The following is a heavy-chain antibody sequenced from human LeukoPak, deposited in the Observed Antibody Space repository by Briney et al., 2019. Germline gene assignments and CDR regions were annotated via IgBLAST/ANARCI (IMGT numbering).Heavy chain of an antibody. CDR2: IIPIFGTA. CDR3: ASTNDSSGHYAFDI. Sequence: ASVKVSCKASGGTFSSYAISWVRQAPGQGLEWMGGIIPIFGTANYAQKFQGRVTITTDESTSTAYMELSSLRAEDTAVYYCASTNDSSGHYAFDIWGQGTMVTVSS. V-gene: IGHV1-69*05. J-gene: IGHJ3*02. CDR1: GGTFSSYA. D-gene: IGHD3-22*01.